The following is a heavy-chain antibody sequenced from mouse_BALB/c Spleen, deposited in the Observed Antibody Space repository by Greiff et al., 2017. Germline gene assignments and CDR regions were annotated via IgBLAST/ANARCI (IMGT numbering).Heavy chain of an antibody. CDR3: ARSPSMITTGFYAMDY. J-gene: IGHJ4*01. CDR2: IRNKANGYTT. D-gene: IGHD2-4*01. V-gene: IGHV7-3*02. Sequence: EVQRVESGGGLVQPGGSLRLSCATSGFTFTDYYMSWVRQPPGKALEWLGFIRNKANGYTTEYSASVKGRFTISRDNSQSILYLQMNTLRAEDSATYYCARSPSMITTGFYAMDYWGQGTSVTVSS. CDR1: GFTFTDYY.